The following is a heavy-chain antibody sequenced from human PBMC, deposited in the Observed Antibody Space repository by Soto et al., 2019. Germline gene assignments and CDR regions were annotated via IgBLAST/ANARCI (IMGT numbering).Heavy chain of an antibody. CDR1: GFTFSSYA. J-gene: IGHJ5*02. Sequence: PGGSLRLSCAASGFTFSSYAMSWVRQAPGKGLEWVSAISGSGGSTYYADSVKGRFTISRDNSKNTLYLQMNSLRAEDTAVYYCAKDRAIAAHKSYRQLVSTCWFDPWGQGTLVTVSS. CDR2: ISGSGGST. D-gene: IGHD6-13*01. V-gene: IGHV3-23*01. CDR3: AKDRAIAAHKSYRQLVSTCWFDP.